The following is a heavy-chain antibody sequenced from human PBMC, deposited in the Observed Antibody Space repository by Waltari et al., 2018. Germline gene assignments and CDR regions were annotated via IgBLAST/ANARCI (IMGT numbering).Heavy chain of an antibody. CDR2: MNPNSGNT. D-gene: IGHD6-13*01. CDR1: GYTFPSHD. Sequence: QVQLVQSGAEVKKPVASVKVSCKASGYTFPSHDINWVRQATGQGREWMGWMNPNSGNTGYAQKFQGRVTITRNTSISTAYMELSSLRSEDTAVYYCARAGGYFSDAFDIWGQGTMVTVSS. J-gene: IGHJ3*02. CDR3: ARAGGYFSDAFDI. V-gene: IGHV1-8*03.